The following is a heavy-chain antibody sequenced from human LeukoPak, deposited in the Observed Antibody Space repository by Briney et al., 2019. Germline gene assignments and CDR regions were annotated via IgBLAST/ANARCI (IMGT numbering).Heavy chain of an antibody. CDR1: GYSISSHY. CDR3: ARHDSSSGEYAFDI. J-gene: IGHJ3*02. Sequence: SETLSLTCSVSGYSISSHYCWGWIRQPPGKGLEWIGYIYYSGSTNYNPSLKSRVTISVDTSKNQFSLKLSSVTAADTAVYYCARHDSSSGEYAFDIWGQGTMVTVSS. V-gene: IGHV4-59*08. CDR2: IYYSGST. D-gene: IGHD6-13*01.